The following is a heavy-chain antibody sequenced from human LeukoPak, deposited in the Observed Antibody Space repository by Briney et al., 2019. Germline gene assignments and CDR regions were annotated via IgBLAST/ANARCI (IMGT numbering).Heavy chain of an antibody. CDR3: ARDVVVPAIWFDP. D-gene: IGHD2-2*01. CDR2: IKQDGSEK. CDR1: GFTFSSYW. Sequence: GGSLRLSCAASGFTFSSYWMSWVRQAPGKGLEWVANIKQDGSEKYYVDSVKGRFTISRDNAKNSLYLQMNSLRAEDTAVYYCARDVVVPAIWFDPWGQGTLVTVSS. J-gene: IGHJ5*02. V-gene: IGHV3-7*01.